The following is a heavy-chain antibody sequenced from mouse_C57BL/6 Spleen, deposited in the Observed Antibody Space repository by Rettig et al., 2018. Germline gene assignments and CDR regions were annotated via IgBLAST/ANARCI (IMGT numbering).Heavy chain of an antibody. CDR1: GYTFSSYW. CDR2: IHHNSGST. Sequence: QVQLQQPGAEMVKPGASVKLSCKASGYTFSSYWMHWVKQRPGQGLEWIGMIHHNSGSTNYNEKCKSKATLTVDKSSSTAYMQLSSLTSEDSAVDYCARVVGDYWGQGTSVTVSS. J-gene: IGHJ4*01. V-gene: IGHV1-64*01. CDR3: ARVVGDY.